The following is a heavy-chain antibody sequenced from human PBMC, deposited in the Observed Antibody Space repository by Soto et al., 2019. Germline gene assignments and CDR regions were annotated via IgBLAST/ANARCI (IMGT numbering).Heavy chain of an antibody. CDR1: GGSISSGGYY. CDR3: ARTSTEYYDAFDI. D-gene: IGHD2-15*01. V-gene: IGHV4-31*03. Sequence: QVQLQESGPGLVKPSQTLSLTCTVSGGSISSGGYYWSWIRQHPGKGLEWIGYIYYSGSTYYNPSLNSRVTISVDTSKNQCSLKLSSVTAADTAVYYCARTSTEYYDAFDIWGQGTMVTVSS. J-gene: IGHJ3*02. CDR2: IYYSGST.